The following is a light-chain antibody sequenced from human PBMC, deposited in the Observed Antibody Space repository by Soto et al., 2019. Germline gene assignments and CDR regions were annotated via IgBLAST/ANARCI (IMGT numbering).Light chain of an antibody. J-gene: IGLJ3*02. CDR2: EVS. CDR3: SSYTLRNTLVL. V-gene: IGLV2-14*01. CDR1: SSDVGGYNF. Sequence: QSVLTPPASVSGSPGQSITISCTGTSSDVGGYNFVSWYQQHPGKAPRLIIYEVSSRPSGVSYRFSGSKSGNTASLTISGLQAEDEADYYCSSYTLRNTLVLFGGGTTLTVL.